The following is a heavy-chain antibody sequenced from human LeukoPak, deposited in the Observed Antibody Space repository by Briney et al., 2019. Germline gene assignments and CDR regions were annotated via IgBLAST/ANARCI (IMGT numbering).Heavy chain of an antibody. Sequence: GGSLRLSCAASGFTFSDYYMSWIRQAPGKGLEWVSAISGSGGSTYYADSVKGRFTISRDNSKNTLYLQMNSLRAEDTAVYYCAKDFSEYYFDYWGQGTLVTVSS. CDR1: GFTFSDYY. J-gene: IGHJ4*02. D-gene: IGHD1-26*01. CDR2: ISGSGGST. CDR3: AKDFSEYYFDY. V-gene: IGHV3-23*01.